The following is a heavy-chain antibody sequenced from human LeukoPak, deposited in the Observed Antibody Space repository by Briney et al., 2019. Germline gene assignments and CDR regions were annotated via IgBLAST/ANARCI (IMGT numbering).Heavy chain of an antibody. J-gene: IGHJ4*02. CDR3: AREWFGESRVLDY. V-gene: IGHV3-30-3*01. Sequence: AVISYDGSNKYYADSVKGRFTISRDNSKNTLYLQMNSLRAEDTAVYYCAREWFGESRVLDYWGQGTLVTVSS. CDR2: ISYDGSNK. D-gene: IGHD3-10*01.